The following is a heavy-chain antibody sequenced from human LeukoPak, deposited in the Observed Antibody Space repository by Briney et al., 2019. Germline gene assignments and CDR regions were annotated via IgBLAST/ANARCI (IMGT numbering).Heavy chain of an antibody. CDR1: GGSFSGYY. CDR2: INHSGST. V-gene: IGHV4-34*01. CDR3: ARGNTVTTVSVDY. Sequence: PSETLSLTCAVYGGSFSGYYWSWIRQPPGKGLEWIGEINHSGSTNYNPSLKSRVTISVDTSKNQFSLKLSSVTAADTAVYYCARGNTVTTVSVDYWGQGTLVTVSS. J-gene: IGHJ4*02. D-gene: IGHD4-17*01.